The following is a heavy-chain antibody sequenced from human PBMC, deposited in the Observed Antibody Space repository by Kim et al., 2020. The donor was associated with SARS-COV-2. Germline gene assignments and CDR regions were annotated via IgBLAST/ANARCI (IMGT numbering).Heavy chain of an antibody. CDR3: VRDLVGSDDL. D-gene: IGHD5-12*01. CDR2: LNEDGSTT. CDR1: GFTFSNYW. J-gene: IGHJ5*02. Sequence: GGSLRLSCAASGFTFSNYWMHLVRQAPGKGPVWVSRLNEDGSTTNYADSVKGRFTISRDNARNTLYLHMDRLRAEDMALYYFVRDLVGSDDLWGQGTLVTVSS. V-gene: IGHV3-74*01.